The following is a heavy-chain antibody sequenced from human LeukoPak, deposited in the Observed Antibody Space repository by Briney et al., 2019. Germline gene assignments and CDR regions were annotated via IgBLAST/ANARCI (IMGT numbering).Heavy chain of an antibody. CDR3: VRIWEGAY. Sequence: GGSLRLSCAASGFTFGSRWMHWVRQAPGKGLVWVTRISSDGSSTSYADSVKGRFTISRDNAKNTLYLEMNSLRAEDTAVYYCVRIWEGAYWGQGTLVTVSS. V-gene: IGHV3-74*01. CDR1: GFTFGSRW. CDR2: ISSDGSST. J-gene: IGHJ4*02. D-gene: IGHD1-26*01.